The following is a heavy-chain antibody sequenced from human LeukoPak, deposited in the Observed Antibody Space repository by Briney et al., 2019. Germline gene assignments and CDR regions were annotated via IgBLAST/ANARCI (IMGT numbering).Heavy chain of an antibody. D-gene: IGHD2-15*01. Sequence: GGSLRLSCAASGFTFSSYAMGWVRQAPGKGLEWVSAISGSGGSTYYADSVKGRFTISRDNSKNTLYLQMNSLRAEDTAVYYCAKDIVVVVAAKYFDYWGQGTLVTVSS. CDR3: AKDIVVVVAAKYFDY. J-gene: IGHJ4*02. CDR1: GFTFSSYA. CDR2: ISGSGGST. V-gene: IGHV3-23*01.